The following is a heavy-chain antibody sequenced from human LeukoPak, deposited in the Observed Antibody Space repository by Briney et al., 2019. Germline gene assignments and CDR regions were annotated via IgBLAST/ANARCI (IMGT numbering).Heavy chain of an antibody. V-gene: IGHV3-23*01. Sequence: GGTLSLSCAASGFTFTSYAMSWVRQAQGQGREWVSAISGSGGSTYYADSVKGRFTISRDNSKNTLYLQMNSLRAEDTAVYYCARDKDVYFDYWGQGNLVTVSS. CDR1: GFTFTSYA. J-gene: IGHJ4*02. CDR2: ISGSGGST. CDR3: ARDKDVYFDY.